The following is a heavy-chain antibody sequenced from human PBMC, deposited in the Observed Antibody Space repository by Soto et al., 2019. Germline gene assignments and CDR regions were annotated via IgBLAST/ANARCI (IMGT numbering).Heavy chain of an antibody. V-gene: IGHV3-21*01. J-gene: IGHJ6*02. CDR1: GFTFSSYS. CDR2: ISSSSSYI. D-gene: IGHD6-13*01. Sequence: KTGGSLRLSCAASGFTFSSYSMNWVRQAPGKGLEWVSSISSSSSYIYYADSVKGRFTISRDNAKNSLYLQMNSLRAEDTAVYYCARETGYSSSWYEPHYYYGMDVWGQGTTVTVSS. CDR3: ARETGYSSSWYEPHYYYGMDV.